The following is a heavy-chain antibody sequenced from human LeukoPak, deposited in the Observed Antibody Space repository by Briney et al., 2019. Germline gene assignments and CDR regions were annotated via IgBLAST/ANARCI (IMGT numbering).Heavy chain of an antibody. Sequence: ASVKVSCKASGYTFTSYYMHWVRQAPGQGLEWMGGIIPIFGTANYAQKFQGRVTITADESTSTAYMELSSLRSEDTAVYYCARDRPYTVTTGWFDPWGQGTLVTVSS. CDR3: ARDRPYTVTTGWFDP. J-gene: IGHJ5*02. D-gene: IGHD4-17*01. V-gene: IGHV1-69*13. CDR1: GYTFTSYY. CDR2: IIPIFGTA.